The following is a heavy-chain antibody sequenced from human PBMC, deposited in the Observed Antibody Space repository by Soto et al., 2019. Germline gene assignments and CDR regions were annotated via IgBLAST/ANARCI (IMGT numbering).Heavy chain of an antibody. CDR1: GYIFTRND. V-gene: IGHV1-8*01. CDR2: MNPNTGHT. CDR3: ARGIYAAFDP. J-gene: IGHJ5*02. D-gene: IGHD3-16*01. Sequence: ASVKVSCKTSGYIFTRNDINLVRQATGQGLEWVGWMNPNTGHTGYAQKFQGRVTMTRNTSISTAYMELSRLTSEDTAVYYCARGIYAAFDPWGQGTLVTVSS.